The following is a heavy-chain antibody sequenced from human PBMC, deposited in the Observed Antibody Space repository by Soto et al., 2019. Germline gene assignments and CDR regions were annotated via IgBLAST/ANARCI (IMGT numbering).Heavy chain of an antibody. CDR2: IKRKSNGGTT. Sequence: GGSLRLSCAASGITFSNAWMAWVRQAPGKGLEWVSRIKRKSNGGTTNYAAPVKGRFTISRDDSKTTLYLQMDSLKTEDTAVYYCATDWGRDWGQGTLVTVSS. CDR3: ATDWGRD. J-gene: IGHJ4*02. D-gene: IGHD3-16*01. V-gene: IGHV3-15*01. CDR1: GITFSNAW.